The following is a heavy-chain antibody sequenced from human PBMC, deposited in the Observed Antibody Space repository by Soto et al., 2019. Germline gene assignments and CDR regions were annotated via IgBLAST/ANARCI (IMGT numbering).Heavy chain of an antibody. CDR1: GGSISSYY. J-gene: IGHJ3*02. CDR3: ARDVVTMVRGAVYAFDI. CDR2: IYYSGST. V-gene: IGHV4-59*01. Sequence: SETLSLTCTVSGGSISSYYWSWIRQPPGKGLEWIGYIYYSGSTNYNPSLKSRVTISVDTSKNQFSLKLSSVTAADTAVYYCARDVVTMVRGAVYAFDIWGQGTMVTVS. D-gene: IGHD3-10*01.